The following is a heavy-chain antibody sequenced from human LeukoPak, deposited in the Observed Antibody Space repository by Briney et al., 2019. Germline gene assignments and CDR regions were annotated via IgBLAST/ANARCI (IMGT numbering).Heavy chain of an antibody. D-gene: IGHD3-10*01. J-gene: IGHJ4*02. CDR1: GGSVSSGSYY. CDR2: IYYSGST. CDR3: ARGRGTMVRGVIIDY. Sequence: SETLSLTCTVSGGSVSSGSYYWSWIRQPPGKGLEWIGYIYYSGSTNYNPSLKSRVTISVDTSKNQFSLKLSSVTAADTAVYYCARGRGTMVRGVIIDYWGQGTLVTVSS. V-gene: IGHV4-61*01.